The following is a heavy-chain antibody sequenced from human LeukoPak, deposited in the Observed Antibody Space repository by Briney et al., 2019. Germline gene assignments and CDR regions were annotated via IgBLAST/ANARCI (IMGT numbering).Heavy chain of an antibody. CDR2: INPNSGGT. D-gene: IGHD3-22*01. Sequence: ASVNVSCTASGYTFTGYYMHWVRQAPGQGLEWVGRINPNSGGTNYAQKFQGRVTMTRDTSISTAYMELSSLRSDDTAVYYCARDTNDYYDSSGYYYHPGYWGQGTLVTVSS. V-gene: IGHV1-2*06. CDR3: ARDTNDYYDSSGYYYHPGY. J-gene: IGHJ4*02. CDR1: GYTFTGYY.